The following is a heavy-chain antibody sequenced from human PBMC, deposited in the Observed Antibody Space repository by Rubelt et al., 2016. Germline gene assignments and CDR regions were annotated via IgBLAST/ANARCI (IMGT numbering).Heavy chain of an antibody. J-gene: IGHJ3*01. Sequence: QVQLQESGPGLVKPSETLSLTCTVSGGSISSYYWSWIRQPPGKGLEWIGYIYYSGSTNYNPSLKSRVTISVDTSKNQFSLKLSSVTAADTAVYYCARAGYCSSISCYSNASDLWGQGTTVTVSS. V-gene: IGHV4-59*01. CDR1: GGSISSYY. D-gene: IGHD2-2*01. CDR3: ARAGYCSSISCYSNASDL. CDR2: IYYSGST.